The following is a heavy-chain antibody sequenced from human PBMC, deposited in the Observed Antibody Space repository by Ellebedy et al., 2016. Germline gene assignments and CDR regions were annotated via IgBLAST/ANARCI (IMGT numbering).Heavy chain of an antibody. V-gene: IGHV3-23*01. J-gene: IGHJ4*02. CDR2: ISGSGGTT. Sequence: GGSLRLXXAASGFTFSSYAMSWVRQAPGKGLEWVSAISGSGGTTYYADSVKGRFTISRDNSKNTLYLQMNSLSAEDTAVYYCARDLACWDCSTTRYHYWGQGTLVTVSS. CDR3: ARDLACWDCSTTRYHY. CDR1: GFTFSSYA. D-gene: IGHD2-2*01.